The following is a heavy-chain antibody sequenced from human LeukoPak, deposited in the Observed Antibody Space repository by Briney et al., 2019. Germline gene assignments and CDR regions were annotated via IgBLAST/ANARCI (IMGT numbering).Heavy chain of an antibody. D-gene: IGHD2-2*01. J-gene: IGHJ4*02. CDR2: INSDGSST. V-gene: IGHV3-74*01. CDR1: GFTFSSYW. CDR3: ARADYYCSSTSCGFDY. Sequence: GGSLRLSCAASGFTFSSYWMHWVRQAPGKGLVWVSRINSDGSSTSYADSVKGRFTISRDNAKNTLYLQMNSLRAEDTAVYYGARADYYCSSTSCGFDYWGQGTLVTVSP.